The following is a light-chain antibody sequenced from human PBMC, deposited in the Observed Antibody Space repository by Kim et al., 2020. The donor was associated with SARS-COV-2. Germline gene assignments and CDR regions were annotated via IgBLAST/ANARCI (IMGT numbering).Light chain of an antibody. V-gene: IGLV2-14*03. CDR3: SSYTSSSTACV. CDR1: SSDSGGFNY. Sequence: QSMTISCTGTSSDSGGFNYVSWYQQHPGKAPKLMIYDVSKRPSGVSNRFSGSKSGNTASLTISGLQAEDEADYYCSSYTSSSTACVFGPGTKVTVL. CDR2: DVS. J-gene: IGLJ1*01.